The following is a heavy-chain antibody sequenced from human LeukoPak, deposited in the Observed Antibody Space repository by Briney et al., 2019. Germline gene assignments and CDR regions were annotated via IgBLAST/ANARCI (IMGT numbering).Heavy chain of an antibody. CDR2: IYYSGST. Sequence: PSETLSLTCTVSGGSVSSGSYYWSWIRQPPGTGLEWIGYIYYSGSTNYNPSLKSRVTISVDTSKNQFSLKLSSVTAADTAVYYCARARGLTYGSGSYRTLRAYYFDYWGQGTLVTVSS. D-gene: IGHD3-10*01. J-gene: IGHJ4*02. V-gene: IGHV4-61*01. CDR3: ARARGLTYGSGSYRTLRAYYFDY. CDR1: GGSVSSGSYY.